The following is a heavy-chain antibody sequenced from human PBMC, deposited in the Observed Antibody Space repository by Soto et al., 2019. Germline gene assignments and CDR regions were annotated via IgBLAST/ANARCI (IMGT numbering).Heavy chain of an antibody. J-gene: IGHJ4*02. D-gene: IGHD4-17*01. Sequence: QVQLVQSGAEVKKPGSSLKVSCKASGGTFSSYAISWVRQAPGQGLEWMGGIIPIVGTANYAQKFQGRVTITADESTSTAYMELSSLRSEDTAVYYCARVLITNDYGYYRHSDDWGQGTLVTVSS. CDR2: IIPIVGTA. CDR3: ARVLITNDYGYYRHSDD. V-gene: IGHV1-69*01. CDR1: GGTFSSYA.